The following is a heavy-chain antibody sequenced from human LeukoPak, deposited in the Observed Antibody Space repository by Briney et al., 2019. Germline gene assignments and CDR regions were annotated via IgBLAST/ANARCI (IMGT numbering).Heavy chain of an antibody. D-gene: IGHD2-2*01. Sequence: GGSLRLSCAASGFTFSSYSMNWVRKAPGKGLEWVSSISSSSSYIYYADSVKGRFTISRDNAKNSLYLQMNSLRAEDTAVYYCARRRDIVVVPAAYIWFDPWGQGTLVTVSS. CDR2: ISSSSSYI. CDR3: ARRRDIVVVPAAYIWFDP. V-gene: IGHV3-21*01. CDR1: GFTFSSYS. J-gene: IGHJ5*02.